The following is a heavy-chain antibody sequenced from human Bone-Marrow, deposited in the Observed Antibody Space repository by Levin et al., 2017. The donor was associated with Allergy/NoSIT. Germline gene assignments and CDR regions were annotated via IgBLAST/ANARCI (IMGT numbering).Heavy chain of an antibody. V-gene: IGHV4-4*02. Sequence: SETLSLTCTVSGGSISSSTWWSWVRQSPGKGLEWIGEIYHGGRTNYNPSLKSRVSMSVDKSKSQFSLKLSSVTAADTAVYYCARDPLDYGTKSGNYWGQGTMVTVSS. CDR3: ARDPLDYGTKSGNY. D-gene: IGHD4-17*01. CDR1: GGSISSSTW. CDR2: IYHGGRT. J-gene: IGHJ4*02.